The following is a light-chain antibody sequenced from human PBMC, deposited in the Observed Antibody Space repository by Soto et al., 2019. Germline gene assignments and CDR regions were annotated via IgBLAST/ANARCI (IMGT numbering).Light chain of an antibody. Sequence: EIVITQSPATLSVSRGQRATLSCRANQAISSNLAWYQRKPGQAPRLLIYGASTRATGIPDRFSGSGSGTEFTLTISSLQSEDFAVYYCQHYNNWLGTFGGGTKVDIK. V-gene: IGKV3-15*01. J-gene: IGKJ4*01. CDR2: GAS. CDR3: QHYNNWLGT. CDR1: QAISSN.